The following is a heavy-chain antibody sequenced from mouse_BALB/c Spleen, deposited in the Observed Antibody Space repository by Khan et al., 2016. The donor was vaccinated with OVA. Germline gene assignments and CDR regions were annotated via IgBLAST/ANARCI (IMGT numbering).Heavy chain of an antibody. V-gene: IGHV5-15*02. CDR3: ARGGGTAPFAD. J-gene: IGHJ3*01. CDR2: ISDLAYTI. Sequence: EVELVESGGGLVQPGGSRKLSCAASGFTFSDYGMAWVRQAPGKGPEWVAFISDLAYTIYYADTVTGRFTISRENAKNTLYLDMSSLRSEDTAISYCARGGGTAPFADWGLGTLVTVSA. D-gene: IGHD1-2*01. CDR1: GFTFSDYG.